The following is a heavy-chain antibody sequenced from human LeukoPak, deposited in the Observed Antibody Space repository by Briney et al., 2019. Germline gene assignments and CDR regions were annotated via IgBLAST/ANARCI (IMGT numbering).Heavy chain of an antibody. Sequence: GGSLRLSCAASGFTFSSYAMSWVRQAPGKGLEWVSAISGSGGTSTYYADSVKGRFTISRDNSKNTLYLQMDSLRAEDTAVYYCANSAAVGTFYWGQGTLVTVSS. D-gene: IGHD6-13*01. V-gene: IGHV3-23*01. J-gene: IGHJ4*02. CDR3: ANSAAVGTFY. CDR1: GFTFSSYA. CDR2: ISGSGGTST.